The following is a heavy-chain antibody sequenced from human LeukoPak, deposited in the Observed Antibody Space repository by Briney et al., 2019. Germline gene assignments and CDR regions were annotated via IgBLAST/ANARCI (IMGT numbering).Heavy chain of an antibody. Sequence: PSETLSLTCTVSGGSISYYYWSWLRQPPGQGLEWIGYIYYSGTTNYNPSLKSRVTISVDTSKNQFSLKVTSVTAADTAVYYCARHSYSSAWYVDYWGQGTLVTVSS. CDR2: IYYSGTT. CDR3: ARHSYSSAWYVDY. D-gene: IGHD6-19*01. J-gene: IGHJ4*02. V-gene: IGHV4-59*08. CDR1: GGSISYYY.